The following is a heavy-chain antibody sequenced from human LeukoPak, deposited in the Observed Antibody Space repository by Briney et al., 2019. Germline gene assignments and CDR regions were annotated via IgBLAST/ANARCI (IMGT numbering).Heavy chain of an antibody. CDR3: ARERSSGSYNDY. J-gene: IGHJ4*02. D-gene: IGHD1-26*01. CDR2: ISWNSGSI. Sequence: GGSLGLSCAASGFTFDDYAMHWVRQAPGKGLEWVSGISWNSGSIGYADSVKGRFTISRDNAKNSLYLQMNSLRAEDTAVYYCARERSSGSYNDYWGQGTLVTVSS. V-gene: IGHV3-9*01. CDR1: GFTFDDYA.